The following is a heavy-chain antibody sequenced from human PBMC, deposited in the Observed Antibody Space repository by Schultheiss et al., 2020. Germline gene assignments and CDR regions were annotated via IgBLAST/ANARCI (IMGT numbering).Heavy chain of an antibody. J-gene: IGHJ6*02. D-gene: IGHD1-7*01. V-gene: IGHV3-23*01. Sequence: WGSLRLSCAASGFTFSSDAMSWVRQAPGTGLEWVSAISGSGGSTYYADSVKGRFTISRDNSKNTLYLQMNSLRAEDTAVYYCAKDGDELDLVGYYYYGMDVWGQGTTVTVSS. CDR3: AKDGDELDLVGYYYYGMDV. CDR2: ISGSGGST. CDR1: GFTFSSDA.